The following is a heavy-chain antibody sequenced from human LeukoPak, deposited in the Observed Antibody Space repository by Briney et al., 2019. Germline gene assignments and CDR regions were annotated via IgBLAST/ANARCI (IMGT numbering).Heavy chain of an antibody. D-gene: IGHD6-19*01. CDR3: ASGWDRGVFDY. CDR1: GGTFSSYA. J-gene: IGHJ4*02. CDR2: IIPIFGTA. Sequence: ASVKVSCKASGGTFSSYAISWVRQAPGQGLEWMGGIIPIFGTANYAQKFQGRVTITADESTSTAYMELSSLRSEDTAVYYCASGWDRGVFDYWGQGTLVTVSS. V-gene: IGHV1-69*13.